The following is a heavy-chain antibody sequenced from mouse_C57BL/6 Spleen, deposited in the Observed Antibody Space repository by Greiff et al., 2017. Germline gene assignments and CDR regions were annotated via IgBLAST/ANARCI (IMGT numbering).Heavy chain of an antibody. CDR2: IYPSDSET. D-gene: IGHD1-1*01. CDR3: ASTVVAPNAMDY. J-gene: IGHJ4*01. V-gene: IGHV1-61*01. Sequence: VKLQQPGAELVRPGSSVKLSCKASGYTFTSYWMDWVKQRPGQGLEWIGNIYPSDSETHYNQKFKDKATLTVDKSSSTAYMQLSSLTSEDSAVYYCASTVVAPNAMDYWGQGTSVTVSS. CDR1: GYTFTSYW.